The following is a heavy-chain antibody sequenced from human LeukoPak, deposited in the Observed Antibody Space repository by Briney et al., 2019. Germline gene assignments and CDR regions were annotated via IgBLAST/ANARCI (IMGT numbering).Heavy chain of an antibody. D-gene: IGHD3-9*01. J-gene: IGHJ4*02. V-gene: IGHV1-3*01. CDR1: GYTFTGYY. CDR2: INAGNGKT. Sequence: GASVKVSCKASGYTFTGYYMHWVRQAPGQRLERMGWINAGNGKTNCSQKFQVRVTLTRDTSASTVYMELSSLRSEDTAVYYCARGYYDLLTGHVVTYYFDYWGQGTLVTVSS. CDR3: ARGYYDLLTGHVVTYYFDY.